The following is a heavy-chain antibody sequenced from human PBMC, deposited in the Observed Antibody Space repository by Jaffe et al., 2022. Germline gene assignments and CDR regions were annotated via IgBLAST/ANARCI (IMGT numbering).Heavy chain of an antibody. CDR1: GFTFSSYA. J-gene: IGHJ4*02. CDR3: AKAGARWSSSFPHPPYYFDY. Sequence: EVQLLESGGGLVQPGGSLRLSCAASGFTFSSYAMSWVRQAPGKGLEWVSAISGSGGSTYYADSVKGRFTISRDNSKNTLYLQMNSLRAEDTAVYYCAKAGARWSSSFPHPPYYFDYWGQGTLVTVSS. V-gene: IGHV3-23*01. CDR2: ISGSGGST. D-gene: IGHD6-6*01.